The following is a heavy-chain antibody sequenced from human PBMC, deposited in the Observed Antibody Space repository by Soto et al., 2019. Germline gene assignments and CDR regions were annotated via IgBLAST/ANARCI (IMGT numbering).Heavy chain of an antibody. Sequence: PGGSLRLSCAASGFTFSSYAMHWVRQAPGKGLEWVAVISYDGSNKYYADSVKGRFTISRDNSKNTLYLQMNSLRAEDTAVYYCARDLFPEYDSSGYSGYWGQGTLVTVSS. CDR2: ISYDGSNK. J-gene: IGHJ4*02. CDR1: GFTFSSYA. V-gene: IGHV3-30-3*01. CDR3: ARDLFPEYDSSGYSGY. D-gene: IGHD3-22*01.